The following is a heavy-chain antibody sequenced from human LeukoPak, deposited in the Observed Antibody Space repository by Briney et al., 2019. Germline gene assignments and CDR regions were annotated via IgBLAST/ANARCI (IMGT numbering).Heavy chain of an antibody. CDR2: IYYSGAT. CDR3: ARDTPLWFGELGDAFDI. Sequence: SQSPSLTCTVSGGSISSGNYYWSWIRQHPGKGLEWIGYIYYSGATYYNPSLKSRVTISVDTSKNQFSLKLSSVTAADTAVYYCARDTPLWFGELGDAFDICGSGTTVTVSS. CDR1: GGSISSGNYY. J-gene: IGHJ3*02. D-gene: IGHD3-10*01. V-gene: IGHV4-31*03.